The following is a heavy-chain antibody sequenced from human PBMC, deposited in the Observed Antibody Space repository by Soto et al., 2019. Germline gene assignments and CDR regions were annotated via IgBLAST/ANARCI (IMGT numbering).Heavy chain of an antibody. CDR1: GGSISSGGYS. CDR2: IYHSGST. CDR3: ARASGDSSGYQGADAFDI. Sequence: QLQLQESGSGLVKPSQTLSLTCAVSGGSISSGGYSWSWIRQPPGKGVEWIGYIYHSGSTYYNPSLKSRVTISVDRSKNQFSLKLSSVTAADTAVYYCARASGDSSGYQGADAFDIWGQGTMVTVSS. J-gene: IGHJ3*02. V-gene: IGHV4-30-2*01. D-gene: IGHD3-22*01.